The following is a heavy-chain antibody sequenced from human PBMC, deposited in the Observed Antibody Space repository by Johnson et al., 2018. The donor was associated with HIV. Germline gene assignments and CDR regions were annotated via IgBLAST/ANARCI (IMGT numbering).Heavy chain of an antibody. D-gene: IGHD3-16*01. CDR3: ARGRGALDI. CDR1: GFLFSRYA. J-gene: IGHJ3*02. CDR2: ISYDGSNK. Sequence: QVQLVESGGGVVQPGRSLRLSCAASGFLFSRYAMHWVRQAPGKGLEWVAVISYDGSNKYYADSVNCRFTISRYNSKNRLYLQMNSLRAEDTAVYYCARGRGALDIWGQGTMVTVSS. V-gene: IGHV3-30*04.